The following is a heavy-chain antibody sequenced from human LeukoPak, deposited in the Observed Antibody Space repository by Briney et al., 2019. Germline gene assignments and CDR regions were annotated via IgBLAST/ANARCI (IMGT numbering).Heavy chain of an antibody. D-gene: IGHD3-22*01. Sequence: SETLSLTCTVSGGSISSSSYSWGWIRQPPGKGLEWIGSIYYSGSTYYNPSLKSRVTISVDTSKNQFSLKLSSVTAADTAVYYCARLRYDSSGYLDYWGQGTLVTVSS. CDR1: GGSISSSSYS. CDR2: IYYSGST. J-gene: IGHJ4*02. V-gene: IGHV4-39*01. CDR3: ARLRYDSSGYLDY.